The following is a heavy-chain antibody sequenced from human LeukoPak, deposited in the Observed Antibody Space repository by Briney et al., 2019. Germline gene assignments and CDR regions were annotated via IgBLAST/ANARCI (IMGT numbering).Heavy chain of an antibody. CDR2: ISSSGTTI. Sequence: PGGSLRLSCAASGFSVSTYEMNWVRQAPGKGLECASYISSSGTTISYADSVEGRFTISRDNAKNSLYLEMNSLRVEDTAVYYCARGRPEFFGSGTYLNDWGRGTLVTVSS. J-gene: IGHJ4*02. CDR1: GFSVSTYE. D-gene: IGHD3-10*01. CDR3: ARGRPEFFGSGTYLND. V-gene: IGHV3-48*03.